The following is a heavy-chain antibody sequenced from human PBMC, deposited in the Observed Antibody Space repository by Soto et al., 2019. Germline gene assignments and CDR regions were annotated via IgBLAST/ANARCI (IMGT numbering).Heavy chain of an antibody. D-gene: IGHD3-22*01. J-gene: IGHJ4*02. CDR3: ARSDYYDSSGYYPGAY. CDR2: IWYDGSNK. V-gene: IGHV3-33*01. Sequence: GGSLRISCAASGFTFSSYGMHWVRQTPGKGLEWVAVIWYDGSNKYYADSVKGRFTISRDNSKNTLYLQMNSLRAEDTAVYYCARSDYYDSSGYYPGAYWGQGTLVTVSS. CDR1: GFTFSSYG.